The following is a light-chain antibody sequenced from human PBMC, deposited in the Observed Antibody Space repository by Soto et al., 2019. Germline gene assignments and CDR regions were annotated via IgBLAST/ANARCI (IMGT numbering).Light chain of an antibody. V-gene: IGLV3-1*01. CDR3: QAWDSSTAV. Sequence: SYELTRRPSVSVSPGQTASITCSGDKLGDKYACWYQQKPGQSPVLVIYQDSKRPSGIPERFSGSNSGNTATLTISGTQAMDEADYYCQAWDSSTAVFGVGTKLTVL. CDR2: QDS. CDR1: KLGDKY. J-gene: IGLJ2*01.